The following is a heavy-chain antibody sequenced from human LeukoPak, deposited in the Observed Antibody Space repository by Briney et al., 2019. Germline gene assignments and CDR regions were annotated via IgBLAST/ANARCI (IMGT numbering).Heavy chain of an antibody. J-gene: IGHJ3*02. CDR2: ISSSGSTI. D-gene: IGHD5-18*01. CDR1: GFTFSSYE. V-gene: IGHV3-48*03. Sequence: PGESLRLSCAASGFTFSSYEMNWVRQAPGKGLEWVSYISSSGSTIYYADSVKGRFTISRDNAKNSLYLQMNSLKAEDTAVYYCARGSLWSQKFDAFDIWGQGTMVTVSS. CDR3: ARGSLWSQKFDAFDI.